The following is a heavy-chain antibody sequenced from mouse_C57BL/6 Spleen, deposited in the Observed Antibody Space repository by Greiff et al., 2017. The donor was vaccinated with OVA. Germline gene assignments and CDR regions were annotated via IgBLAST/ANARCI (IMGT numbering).Heavy chain of an antibody. Sequence: EVQRVESGEGLVKPGGSLKLSCAASGFTFSSYAMSWVRQTPEKRLEWVAYISSGGDYIYYADTVKGRFTISRDNARNTLYLQMSSLKSEDTAMYYCTRERNYGSSPAWFAYWGQGTLVTVSA. CDR2: ISSGGDYI. CDR1: GFTFSSYA. V-gene: IGHV5-9-1*02. CDR3: TRERNYGSSPAWFAY. J-gene: IGHJ3*01. D-gene: IGHD1-1*01.